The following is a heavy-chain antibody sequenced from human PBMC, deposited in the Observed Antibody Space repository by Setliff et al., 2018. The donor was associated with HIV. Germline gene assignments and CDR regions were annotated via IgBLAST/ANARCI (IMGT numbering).Heavy chain of an antibody. CDR1: GFTFTTYR. Sequence: GSLRLSCAASGFTFTTYRMSWVRQSPGKGLEWVANINQNGREKYYVDSVKGRFTISRDNVKNSLYLQMNSLRGEDTAVYYCAGSRGYFVKADWGQGTLVTVSS. CDR3: AGSRGYFVKAD. D-gene: IGHD3-22*01. J-gene: IGHJ4*02. V-gene: IGHV3-7*01. CDR2: INQNGREK.